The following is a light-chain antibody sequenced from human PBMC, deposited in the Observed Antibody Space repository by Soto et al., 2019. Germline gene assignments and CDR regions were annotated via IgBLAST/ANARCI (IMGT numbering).Light chain of an antibody. J-gene: IGKJ1*01. Sequence: EIGMTQSPATLSVSPGERATLSCSASQSVSSNLAWYQQKPGQAPRLLIYGASTRATGIPARFSGSGSGTEFTLTISSLQSEDFAVYYCQQYNNWPWTFGQGTKVEIK. CDR2: GAS. V-gene: IGKV3-15*01. CDR1: QSVSSN. CDR3: QQYNNWPWT.